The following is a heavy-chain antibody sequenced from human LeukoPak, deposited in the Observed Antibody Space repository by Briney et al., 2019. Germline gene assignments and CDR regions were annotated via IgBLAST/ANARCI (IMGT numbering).Heavy chain of an antibody. D-gene: IGHD2-15*01. V-gene: IGHV1-69*05. CDR2: IIPIFGTA. J-gene: IGHJ4*02. Sequence: SVKVSCKASGGTFSSYAISWVRQAPGQGLEWMGGIIPIFGTANYAQKFQGRVTITTDESTSTAYMDLSALRSDDTAVYYCARGGFCSSSSCYPFDYWGQGTLVTVSS. CDR1: GGTFSSYA. CDR3: ARGGFCSSSSCYPFDY.